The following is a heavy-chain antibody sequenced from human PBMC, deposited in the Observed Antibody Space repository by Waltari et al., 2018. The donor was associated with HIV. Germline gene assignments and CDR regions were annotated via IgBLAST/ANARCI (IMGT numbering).Heavy chain of an antibody. CDR2: INHSGVT. CDR3: ARRDDGLRFNYNGNWFDP. CDR1: FASFRGFH. J-gene: IGHJ5*02. Sequence: QVQLQQWGTRLLKPSETLSLTCAVSFASFRGFHWTWIRQSPGQGLEWIGDINHSGVTNYNPSLKSRVAISADASKNQFSLSLSSVTTADTAVYYCARRDDGLRFNYNGNWFDPWGQGTLVTVS. D-gene: IGHD1-1*01. V-gene: IGHV4-34*01.